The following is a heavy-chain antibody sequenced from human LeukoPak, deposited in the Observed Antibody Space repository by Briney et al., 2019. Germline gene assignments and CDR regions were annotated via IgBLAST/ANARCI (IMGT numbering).Heavy chain of an antibody. J-gene: IGHJ3*02. Sequence: GESLKISCKVSGFSFTSYWIAWVRQMPGKGLEWVGIIYAGDSETRYNPSFQGQVTISADKSISSAFLQWSGLKASDNAMYYCARTYYYGPGTYPCDTLDIWGQGTMVTVSS. CDR3: ARTYYYGPGTYPCDTLDI. CDR1: GFSFTSYW. V-gene: IGHV5-51*01. D-gene: IGHD3-10*01. CDR2: IYAGDSET.